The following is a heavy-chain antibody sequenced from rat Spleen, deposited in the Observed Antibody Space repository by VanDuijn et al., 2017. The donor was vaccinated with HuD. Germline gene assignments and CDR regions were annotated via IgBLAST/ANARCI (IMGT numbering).Heavy chain of an antibody. CDR1: GFSLISYS. D-gene: IGHD1-11*01. V-gene: IGHV2-1*01. Sequence: QVQLKESGPGLVQPSQTLSLTCTVSGFSLISYSVHWIRQPPGKGLEWMGGIWGDGSTDYNSGLKSRLSISRDTSKNQVFLKMNVLPTDDTGTYYCTTAKEGPYVMDAWGQGASVTVSS. J-gene: IGHJ4*01. CDR3: TTAKEGPYVMDA. CDR2: IWGDGST.